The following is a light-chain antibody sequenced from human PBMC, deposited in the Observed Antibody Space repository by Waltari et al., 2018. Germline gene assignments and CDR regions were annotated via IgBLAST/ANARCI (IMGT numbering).Light chain of an antibody. Sequence: QSVLTQPPSESAAPGPKVTISCSGAASNIGNNFVSWDQQFPGASPKLLIFWTNNRPSGIPDRFSGSKSGTSATLGITGLQTGDEADYYCGTWDNSLSGWVFGTGTKLTVL. CDR3: GTWDNSLSGWV. CDR2: WTN. CDR1: ASNIGNNF. J-gene: IGLJ3*02. V-gene: IGLV1-51*01.